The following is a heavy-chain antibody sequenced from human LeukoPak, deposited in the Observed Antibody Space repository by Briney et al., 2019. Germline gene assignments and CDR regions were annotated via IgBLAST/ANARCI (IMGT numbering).Heavy chain of an antibody. CDR2: ISATGGTI. CDR3: ARGVWSSSSGGPYYYYYMDV. D-gene: IGHD6-6*01. J-gene: IGHJ6*03. Sequence: PGGSLRLSCAASGFTFSSNGMNWVRQAPGKGLEWVSYISATGGTIYYADSVKGRFTISRDNAKNSLYLQMNSLRVEDTALYYCARGVWSSSSGGPYYYYYMDVWGKGTTVTVSS. V-gene: IGHV3-48*04. CDR1: GFTFSSNG.